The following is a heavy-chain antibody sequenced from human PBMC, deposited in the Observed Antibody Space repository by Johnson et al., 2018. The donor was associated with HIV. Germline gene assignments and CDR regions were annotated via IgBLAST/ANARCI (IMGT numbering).Heavy chain of an antibody. CDR2: ISGSGGST. Sequence: VQLVESGGGLVQPGGSLRLSCAASGFTFSSYAMSWVRQAPGKGLEWVSAISGSGGSTYYADSVKGRFTISRDNAKNSLFWQMNSLRAEDTAVYYCARDSGLLLWSQGGFSAFDIWGQGTMVTVSS. J-gene: IGHJ3*02. D-gene: IGHD3-10*01. CDR3: ARDSGLLLWSQGGFSAFDI. V-gene: IGHV3-23*04. CDR1: GFTFSSYA.